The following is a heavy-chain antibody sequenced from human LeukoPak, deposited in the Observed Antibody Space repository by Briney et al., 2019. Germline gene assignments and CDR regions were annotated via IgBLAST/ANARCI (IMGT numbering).Heavy chain of an antibody. V-gene: IGHV4-59*08. CDR2: IYYSGST. D-gene: IGHD3-22*01. J-gene: IGHJ3*02. Sequence: PSETLSLTCTVSGGSISSYYWSWIRQPPGKGLEWIGYIYYSGSTNYNPSLKSRVTISVDTSKNQFSLKLSSVTAADTAVYYCAKDYDSSGYLVPADAFDIWGQGTMVTVSS. CDR1: GGSISSYY. CDR3: AKDYDSSGYLVPADAFDI.